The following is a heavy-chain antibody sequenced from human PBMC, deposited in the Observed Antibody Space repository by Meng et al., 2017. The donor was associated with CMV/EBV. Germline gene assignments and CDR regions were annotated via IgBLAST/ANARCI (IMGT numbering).Heavy chain of an antibody. CDR2: ISAYNGNT. J-gene: IGHJ5*02. V-gene: IGHV1-18*01. Sequence: ASVKVSCKASGYTFTSYGISWVRQAPGQGLEWMGWISAYNGNTIYAQNLQGRVTMTTDTSTSTAYMELRSLRSDDTAVYYCARDAILGYCSSTTCLNWIDPWGQGNLVTVSS. CDR1: GYTFTSYG. D-gene: IGHD2-2*01. CDR3: ARDAILGYCSSTTCLNWIDP.